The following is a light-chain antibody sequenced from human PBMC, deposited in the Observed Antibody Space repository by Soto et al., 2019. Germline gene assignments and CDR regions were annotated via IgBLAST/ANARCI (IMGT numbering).Light chain of an antibody. V-gene: IGLV4-69*01. CDR3: QTWGTGIQV. CDR1: SGHSSYA. Sequence: QLVLTQSPSASASLGASVKLTCTLSSGHSSYAIAWHQQQPEKGPRYLMKLNSDGSHSKGDGIPDRFSGSSSGAERYLTISSLQPEDEADYYCQTWGTGIQVFGTGPKLTVL. CDR2: LNSDGSH. J-gene: IGLJ1*01.